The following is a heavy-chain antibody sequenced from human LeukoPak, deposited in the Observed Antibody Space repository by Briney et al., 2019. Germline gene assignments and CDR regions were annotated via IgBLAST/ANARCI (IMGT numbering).Heavy chain of an antibody. CDR2: IYYSGST. V-gene: IGHV4-30-4*01. J-gene: IGHJ4*02. CDR1: GGSISSGDYY. CDR3: ARGEYGYSGYSFDY. D-gene: IGHD5-12*01. Sequence: PSETLSLTCAVSGGSISSGDYYWSWIRQPPGKGLEWIGYIYYSGSTYYNPSLKSRVTISVDTSKNQFSLKLSSVTAADTAVYYCARGEYGYSGYSFDYWGQGTLVTVSS.